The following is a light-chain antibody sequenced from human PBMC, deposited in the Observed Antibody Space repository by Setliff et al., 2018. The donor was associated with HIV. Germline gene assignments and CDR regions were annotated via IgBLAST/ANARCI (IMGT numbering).Light chain of an antibody. V-gene: IGLV2-14*03. CDR3: SSGTSRSTPYV. CDR2: DVN. CDR1: SSDVGGYNY. Sequence: QSALTHPASVSGSPGQSITISCTGTSSDVGGYNYVSWYQQHPDKAPKLMIYDVNNRPSGVSDRFSGSKSGNTASLTISGLQAEDEADYYCSSGTSRSTPYVFGTGTKVTV. J-gene: IGLJ1*01.